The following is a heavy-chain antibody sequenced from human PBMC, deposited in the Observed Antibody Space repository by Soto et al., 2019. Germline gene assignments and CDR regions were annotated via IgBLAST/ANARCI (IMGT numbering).Heavy chain of an antibody. D-gene: IGHD2-2*01. CDR3: AKDAGFGVVVPAGYMDV. CDR1: GFTFDDYA. Sequence: PGGSLRLSCAASGFTFDDYAMHWVRQAPGKGLEWVSGISWNSGSIGYADSVKGRFTISRDNAKNSLYLQMNSLRAEDTAFYYCAKDAGFGVVVPAGYMDVWGKGTTVTVSS. J-gene: IGHJ6*03. CDR2: ISWNSGSI. V-gene: IGHV3-9*01.